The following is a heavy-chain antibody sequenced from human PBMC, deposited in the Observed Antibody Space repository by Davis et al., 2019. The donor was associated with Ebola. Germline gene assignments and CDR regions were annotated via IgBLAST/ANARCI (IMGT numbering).Heavy chain of an antibody. CDR2: ISYDGSNK. CDR3: TNTKSMIVNS. CDR1: GFTFSSYA. J-gene: IGHJ4*02. V-gene: IGHV3-30-3*01. Sequence: PGGFLRLSCAASGFTFSSYAMHWVRQAPGKGLEWVAVISYDGSNKYYADSVKGRFTISRDNAKNSLYLQMNSLRAEDTAVYYCTNTKSMIVNSWGQGTLVTVSS. D-gene: IGHD3-22*01.